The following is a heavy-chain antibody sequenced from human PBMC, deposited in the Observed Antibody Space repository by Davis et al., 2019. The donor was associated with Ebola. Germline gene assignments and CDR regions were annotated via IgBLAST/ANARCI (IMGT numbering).Heavy chain of an antibody. D-gene: IGHD3-22*01. J-gene: IGHJ6*03. CDR3: ARDLGDSSGYYSYYYYMDV. Sequence: AASVKVSCKASGYTFTSYYMHWVRQAPGQGLEWMGIINPSGCSTSYAQKFQGRVTMTRDTSTSTVYMELSSLRSEDTAVYYCARDLGDSSGYYSYYYYMDVWGKGTTVTVSS. CDR2: INPSGCST. V-gene: IGHV1-46*01. CDR1: GYTFTSYY.